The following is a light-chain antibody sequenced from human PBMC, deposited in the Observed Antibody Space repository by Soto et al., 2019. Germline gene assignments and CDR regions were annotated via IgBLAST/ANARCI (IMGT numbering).Light chain of an antibody. CDR1: RGIGST. CDR2: DTS. Sequence: EVVMTQSPATLSVSPGERATLSCRASRGIGSTLAWYLQKPGQTPRLLIYDTSTRATGVPAGFIGSASETEFTLTLTSLQSEDFALYYCQHYVTWQLAFCGGTRVENK. J-gene: IGKJ4*01. CDR3: QHYVTWQLA. V-gene: IGKV3-15*01.